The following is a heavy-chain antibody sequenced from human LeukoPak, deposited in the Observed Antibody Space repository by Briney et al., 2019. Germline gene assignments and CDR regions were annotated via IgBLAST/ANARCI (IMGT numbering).Heavy chain of an antibody. J-gene: IGHJ4*02. Sequence: SETLSLTCTVSGGSMTTFYWNWIRQPPGKGLEWLGHVYHDGSAKYNPSLKGRATMSVGTSKRQFSLNLKSMSGADTAVYFCASGSVVTANDYWSQGTLVTVSS. V-gene: IGHV4-59*08. CDR3: ASGSVVTANDY. D-gene: IGHD4-23*01. CDR1: GGSMTTFY. CDR2: VYHDGSA.